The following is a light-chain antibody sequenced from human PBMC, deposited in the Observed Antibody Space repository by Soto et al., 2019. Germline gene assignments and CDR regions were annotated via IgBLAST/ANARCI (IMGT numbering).Light chain of an antibody. CDR2: YNN. CDR1: DSNIGSNS. J-gene: IGLJ1*01. Sequence: QSALTQPPSASGTAGQGVTISCSGGDSNIGSNSVYWYQHLPRMAPKLLIYYNNQRPSGVPDRFSGSRSGTSASLAIVGLRSEDEAVYYCAAWDASLSACVFGNGTKLTVL. V-gene: IGLV1-47*02. CDR3: AAWDASLSACV.